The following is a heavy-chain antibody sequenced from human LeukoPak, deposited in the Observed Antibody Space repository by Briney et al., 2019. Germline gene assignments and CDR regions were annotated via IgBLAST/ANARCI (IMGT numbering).Heavy chain of an antibody. V-gene: IGHV3-23*01. Sequence: GGSLRLSCAASGFTFSSYAMTWVRQAPGEGLEWVSGISGSGVTIYYADSGKGRFTYADSVKGRFAISRVNSKNTLYLQINSLRAEDTAVYYCAKNGQDWGYAHIDYWGQGTLVTVSS. CDR1: GFTFSSYA. D-gene: IGHD3/OR15-3a*01. CDR2: ISGSGVTI. J-gene: IGHJ4*02. CDR3: AKNGQDWGYAHIDY.